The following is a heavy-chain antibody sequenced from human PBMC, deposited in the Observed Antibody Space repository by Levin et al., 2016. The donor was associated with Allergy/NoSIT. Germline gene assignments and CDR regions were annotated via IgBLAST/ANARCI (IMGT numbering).Heavy chain of an antibody. Sequence: SETLSLTCTVSGGSISSRYWSWIRQPPGKRLEWIGYIYYSGITKYNPSLKSRVAISVDTSKNQFSLRLNSVTAADTAVYYCARERFGGVPTNDAFDIWGQGTMVTVSS. V-gene: IGHV4-59*11. CDR1: GGSISSRY. CDR3: ARERFGGVPTNDAFDI. CDR2: IYYSGIT. J-gene: IGHJ3*02. D-gene: IGHD3-16*01.